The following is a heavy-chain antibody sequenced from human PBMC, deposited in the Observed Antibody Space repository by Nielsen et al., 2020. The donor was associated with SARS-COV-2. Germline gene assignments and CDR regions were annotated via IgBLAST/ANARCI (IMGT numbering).Heavy chain of an antibody. D-gene: IGHD3-3*01. V-gene: IGHV4-59*08. Sequence: SETLSLTCTVSGGSISSYYWSWIRQPPGKGLEWIGYIYYSGSTYYNPSLKSRVTISVDTSKNQFSLKLSSVTAADTAVYYCARVEGYDFWSGYYNGWFDPWGQGTLVTVSS. CDR3: ARVEGYDFWSGYYNGWFDP. J-gene: IGHJ5*02. CDR1: GGSISSYY. CDR2: IYYSGST.